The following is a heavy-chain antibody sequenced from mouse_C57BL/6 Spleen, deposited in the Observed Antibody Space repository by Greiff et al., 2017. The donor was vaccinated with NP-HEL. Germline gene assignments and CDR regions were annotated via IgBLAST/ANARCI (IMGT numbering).Heavy chain of an antibody. J-gene: IGHJ2*01. CDR2: INPNYGTT. D-gene: IGHD2-9*01. V-gene: IGHV1-39*01. CDR1: GYSFTDYN. CDR3: ARSSYGYDGGYFDY. Sequence: VHVKQSGPELVKPGASVKISCKASGYSFTDYNMNWVKQSNGKSLEWIGVINPNYGTTSYNQKFKGKATLTVDQSSSTAYMQLNSLTSEDSAVYYCARSSYGYDGGYFDYWGQGTTLTVSS.